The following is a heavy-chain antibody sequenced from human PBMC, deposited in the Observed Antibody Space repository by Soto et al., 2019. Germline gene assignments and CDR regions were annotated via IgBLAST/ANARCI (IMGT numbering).Heavy chain of an antibody. CDR2: SDLGGTK. V-gene: IGHV4-39*01. J-gene: IGHJ5*01. D-gene: IGHD2-8*02. Sequence: SGTLSLTFTVPDVSIGGSLYYWSAIRQPPGKGLECIGASDLGGTKYYNPSLKGRLTMSLDTSKKSLSLQLTSVTATDTAVYYCAQYLRGCTGGSQFDSWGQGTLVTVSS. CDR1: DVSIGGSLYY. CDR3: AQYLRGCTGGSQFDS.